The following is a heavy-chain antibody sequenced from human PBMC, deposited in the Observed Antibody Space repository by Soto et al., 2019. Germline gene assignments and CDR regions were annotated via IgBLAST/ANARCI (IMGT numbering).Heavy chain of an antibody. CDR2: IKQDGSEK. Sequence: GGSLRLSCAASGFTFSSYWMSWVRQAPGKGLEWVANIKQDGSEKYYVDSGKGRFTISRDNAKNSLYLQMNSLRAEDTAVYYCARELNEQWLIAFDIWGQGTMVTVSS. CDR1: GFTFSSYW. D-gene: IGHD6-19*01. CDR3: ARELNEQWLIAFDI. V-gene: IGHV3-7*01. J-gene: IGHJ3*02.